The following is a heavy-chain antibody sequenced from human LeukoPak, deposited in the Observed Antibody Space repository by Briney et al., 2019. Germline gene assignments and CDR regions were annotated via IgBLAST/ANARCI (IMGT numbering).Heavy chain of an antibody. CDR1: GGSLSRHF. D-gene: IGHD6-19*01. CDR3: ARLIAVAGTFYYFDY. V-gene: IGHV4-59*11. Sequence: PSETLSLTRTVSGGSLSRHFWTWIRLPPTRGLEWIGYISSSGSTSYNPSLTSRVTISIDTSKNHFSLKLSSVTAADTAVYYCARLIAVAGTFYYFDYWGQGTLVTVSS. J-gene: IGHJ4*02. CDR2: ISSSGST.